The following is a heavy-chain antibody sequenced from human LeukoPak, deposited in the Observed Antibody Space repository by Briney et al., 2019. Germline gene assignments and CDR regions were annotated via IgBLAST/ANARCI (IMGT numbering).Heavy chain of an antibody. CDR3: VRDMFGGRDY. Sequence: GGSLRLSCTASGFTFSSYWMGWVRQAPGKGLEWVANIKQVGSEKYYVDSVKGRFTISRDNAKNALYLQMNSLRAEDTAVYYCVRDMFGGRDYWGQGTLVTVSS. D-gene: IGHD3-10*02. V-gene: IGHV3-7*01. J-gene: IGHJ4*02. CDR1: GFTFSSYW. CDR2: IKQVGSEK.